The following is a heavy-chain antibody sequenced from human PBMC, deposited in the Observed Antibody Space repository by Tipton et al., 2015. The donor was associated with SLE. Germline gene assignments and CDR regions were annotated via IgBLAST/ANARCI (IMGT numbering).Heavy chain of an antibody. CDR1: GFTFSNYW. CDR2: IKEDGGEK. D-gene: IGHD6-19*01. J-gene: IGHJ4*02. CDR3: ATRQGSGWYQSLDY. V-gene: IGHV3-7*01. Sequence: GSLRLSCAASGFTFSNYWMTWVRQAPGKGLEWVANIKEDGGEKSYVDSVKGRFTISRDNAKNSLYLQMDNLRPEDTAVYYCATRQGSGWYQSLDYWGQGSLVTVSS.